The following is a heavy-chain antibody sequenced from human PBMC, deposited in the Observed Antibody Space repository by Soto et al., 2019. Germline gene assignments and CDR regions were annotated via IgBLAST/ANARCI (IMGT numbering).Heavy chain of an antibody. CDR1: GFTFSSYA. J-gene: IGHJ5*02. CDR3: AKHGGIAAAGTMSLFDP. Sequence: GGSLRLSCAASGFTFSSYAMSWVRQAPGKGLEWVSAISGSGGSTYYADSVKGRFTISRDNSKNTLYLQMNSLRAEDTAVYYCAKHGGIAAAGTMSLFDPRGQGTLVTVSS. V-gene: IGHV3-23*01. D-gene: IGHD6-13*01. CDR2: ISGSGGST.